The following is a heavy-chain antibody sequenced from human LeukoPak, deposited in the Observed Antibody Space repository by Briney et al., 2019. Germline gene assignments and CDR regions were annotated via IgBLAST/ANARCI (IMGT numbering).Heavy chain of an antibody. V-gene: IGHV3-23*01. Sequence: GSLRLSCVGTGLTFRSYAMTWIRQAPGKGLEWVADIGGSGSSAFYADSVKGRFTISRDNAKSTLYVEMHSLRVEDTAVYFCAKLADFWSGYYSSFYYYYMDVWGKGTAVTVSS. J-gene: IGHJ6*03. D-gene: IGHD3-3*01. CDR3: AKLADFWSGYYSSFYYYYMDV. CDR1: GLTFRSYA. CDR2: IGGSGSSA.